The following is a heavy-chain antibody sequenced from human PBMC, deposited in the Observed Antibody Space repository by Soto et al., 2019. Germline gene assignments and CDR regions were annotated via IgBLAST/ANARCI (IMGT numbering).Heavy chain of an antibody. CDR1: GFTFSSYG. Sequence: GGSLRLSCAAPGFTFSSYGMHWVRQAPGKGLEWVAVIWYDGSNKYYADSVKGRFTISRDNSKNTLYLQMNSLRAEDTAVYYCARDLGGGLWFGESYGMDVWGQGTTVTVSS. CDR2: IWYDGSNK. CDR3: ARDLGGGLWFGESYGMDV. D-gene: IGHD3-10*01. J-gene: IGHJ6*02. V-gene: IGHV3-33*01.